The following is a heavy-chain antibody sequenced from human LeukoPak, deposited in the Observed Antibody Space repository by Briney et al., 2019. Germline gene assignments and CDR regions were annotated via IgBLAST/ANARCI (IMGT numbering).Heavy chain of an antibody. CDR2: IYHSGST. CDR1: GYSISSGYY. D-gene: IGHD6-13*01. CDR3: ARVVAAAGYFDC. Sequence: PSETLSLTCTVSGYSISSGYYWGWIRQPPGKGLEWIGSIYHSGSTYYNPSLKSRVTISVDTSKNQFSLKLSSVTAADTAVYYCARVVAAAGYFDCWGQGTLVTVSS. J-gene: IGHJ4*02. V-gene: IGHV4-38-2*02.